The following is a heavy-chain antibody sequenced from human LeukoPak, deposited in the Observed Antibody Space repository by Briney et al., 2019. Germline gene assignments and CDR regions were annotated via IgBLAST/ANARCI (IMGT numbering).Heavy chain of an antibody. J-gene: IGHJ4*02. D-gene: IGHD1-26*01. CDR1: GFTFSRYW. V-gene: IGHV3-7*01. CDR3: ARDKIVGTTHFDY. CDR2: IDQDGSEI. Sequence: PGGSLRLSCAASGFTFSRYWMSWVRQAPGKGLEWVANIDQDGSEIYYVDSVKGRFTISRDNAKNSLYLQMNSLRAEDTAVYYCARDKIVGTTHFDYWGQGTLVIVSS.